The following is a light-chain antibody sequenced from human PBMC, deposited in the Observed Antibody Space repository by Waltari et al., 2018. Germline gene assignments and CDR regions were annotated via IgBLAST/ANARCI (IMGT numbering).Light chain of an antibody. CDR3: QQYGWAPDT. V-gene: IGKV4-1*01. J-gene: IGKJ4*01. CDR1: QSVLSSSNNKNF. CDR2: AAS. Sequence: DIVMTQSPDSLTVSLGERATVNCKSSQSVLSSSNNKNFLAWYQQKPGQPPRLLIYAASSRVTGVPDRFSASGSGTDFTLTITKVEPEDFAVYYCQQYGWAPDTFGGGTQLQIK.